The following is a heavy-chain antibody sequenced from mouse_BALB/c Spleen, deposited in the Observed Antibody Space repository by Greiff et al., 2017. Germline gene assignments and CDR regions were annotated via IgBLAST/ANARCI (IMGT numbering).Heavy chain of an antibody. CDR3: ARDGNVYWYFDV. D-gene: IGHD1-2*01. J-gene: IGHJ1*01. CDR1: GFTFSSFG. CDR2: ISSGSSTI. V-gene: IGHV5-17*02. Sequence: EVHLVESGGGLVQPGGSRKLSCAASGFTFSSFGMHWVRQAPEKGLEWVAYISSGSSTIYYADTVKGRFTISRDNPKNTLFLQMTSLRSEDTAMYYCARDGNVYWYFDVWGAGTTVTVSS.